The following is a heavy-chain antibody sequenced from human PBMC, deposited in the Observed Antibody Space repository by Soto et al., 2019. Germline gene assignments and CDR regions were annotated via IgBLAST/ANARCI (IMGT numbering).Heavy chain of an antibody. Sequence: GASVKVSCKASGGTFSSYAISWVRQAPGQGLEWMGGIIPIFGTANYAQKFQGRVTITADESTSTAYMELSSLRSEDTAVYYCARDFSGYGQDFDHWRQGTLVTVSS. CDR3: ARDFSGYGQDFDH. CDR2: IIPIFGTA. D-gene: IGHD3-22*01. J-gene: IGHJ4*02. V-gene: IGHV1-69*13. CDR1: GGTFSSYA.